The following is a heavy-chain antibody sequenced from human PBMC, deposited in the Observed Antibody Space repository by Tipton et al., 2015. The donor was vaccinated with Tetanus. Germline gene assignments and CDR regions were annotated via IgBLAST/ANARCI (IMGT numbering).Heavy chain of an antibody. CDR2: IYYSGST. CDR3: ARQGATVTYDY. V-gene: IGHV4-31*03. D-gene: IGHD4-17*01. Sequence: TLSLTCTVSGGSISSGGYYWSWIRQHPGKGLEWIGYIYYSGSTYYNPSLKSRVTISVDTSKNQFSLKLSSVTAADTAVYYCARQGATVTYDYWGQGTLVTVSS. J-gene: IGHJ4*02. CDR1: GGSISSGGYY.